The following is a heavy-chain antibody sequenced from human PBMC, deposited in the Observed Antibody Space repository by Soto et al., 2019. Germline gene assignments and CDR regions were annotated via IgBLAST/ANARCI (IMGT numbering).Heavy chain of an antibody. Sequence: EVQLVESGGGLVQPGGSLRLSCAASGFAFSTYWMHWVRQAPGKWLLWVARIKFDGSSTHSADPVKGRFIISRDDAKNTLYLQMNGLRVDDTAVYYCARGAKNIYAMDVWGQGTTVTVSS. CDR3: ARGAKNIYAMDV. CDR2: IKFDGSST. V-gene: IGHV3-74*01. CDR1: GFAFSTYW. J-gene: IGHJ6*02.